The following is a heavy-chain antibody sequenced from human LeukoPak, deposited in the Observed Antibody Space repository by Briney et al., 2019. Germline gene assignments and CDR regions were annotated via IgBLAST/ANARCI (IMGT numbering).Heavy chain of an antibody. CDR1: GYTFTSYG. CDR3: AREKVEGANWFDP. D-gene: IGHD2-15*01. CDR2: INSNSGGT. V-gene: IGHV1-2*02. J-gene: IGHJ5*02. Sequence: ASVKVSCKASGYTFTSYGINWVRQAPGQGLEWMGWINSNSGGTNYAQKFQGRVTMTRDTSISTVYMELSRLRSDDTAVYYCAREKVEGANWFDPWGQGTLVTVFS.